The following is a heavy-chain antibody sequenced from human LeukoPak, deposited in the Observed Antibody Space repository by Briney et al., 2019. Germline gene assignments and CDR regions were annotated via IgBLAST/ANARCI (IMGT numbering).Heavy chain of an antibody. CDR3: ARVSRGGSFHWSDP. CDR2: IYYSGST. Sequence: SETLSLTCTVSGGSISSGGYYWSWIRQHPGKGLEWIGYIYYSGSTYYNPSLKSRVTISVDTSKNQFSLKLSSVTAADTAVYYCARVSRGGSFHWSDPWGQGTLVTVSS. CDR1: GGSISSGGYY. V-gene: IGHV4-31*03. J-gene: IGHJ5*02. D-gene: IGHD3-16*01.